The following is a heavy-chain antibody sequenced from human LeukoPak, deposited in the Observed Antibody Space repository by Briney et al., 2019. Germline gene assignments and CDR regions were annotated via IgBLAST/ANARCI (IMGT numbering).Heavy chain of an antibody. J-gene: IGHJ4*02. CDR1: GFTFSTYA. V-gene: IGHV3-30-3*01. D-gene: IGHD7-27*01. CDR2: ISYDGSNK. CDR3: AKDGGLWVSAHWGDS. Sequence: GGSLRLSCAASGFTFSTYAMHWVRQAPGKGLEWVAVISYDGSNKYYADSVKGRFTISRDNSKNTLYLQMNSLRAEDTAVYYCAKDGGLWVSAHWGDSWGRGTLVTVSS.